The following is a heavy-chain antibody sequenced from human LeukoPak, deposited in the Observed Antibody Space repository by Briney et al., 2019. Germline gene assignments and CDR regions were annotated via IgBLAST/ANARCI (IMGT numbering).Heavy chain of an antibody. CDR2: IYPGDSDT. D-gene: IGHD3-10*01. CDR1: GYSFTSYW. J-gene: IGHJ5*02. CDR3: ARGGDTMVRGVRA. Sequence: GESLKISCKGSGYSFTSYWIGWVRQMPGKGLEWMGIIYPGDSDTRYSPSFQGQVTISADKSVSTAYLQWSSLEASDTAMYYCARGGDTMVRGVRAWGQGTLVTVSS. V-gene: IGHV5-51*01.